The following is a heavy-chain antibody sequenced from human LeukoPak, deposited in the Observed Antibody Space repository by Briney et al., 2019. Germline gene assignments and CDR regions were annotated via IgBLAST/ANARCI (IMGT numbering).Heavy chain of an antibody. J-gene: IGHJ4*02. CDR3: AREAEMAKYYFDY. CDR2: IIPIFGTA. D-gene: IGHD5-24*01. V-gene: IGHV1-69*13. Sequence: SVKVSCKASGGTFSSYAISWVRQAPGQGLEWMGGIIPIFGTANYAQKFQGRVTITADESTSTAYTELSSLRSEDTAVYYCAREAEMAKYYFDYWGQGTLVTVSS. CDR1: GGTFSSYA.